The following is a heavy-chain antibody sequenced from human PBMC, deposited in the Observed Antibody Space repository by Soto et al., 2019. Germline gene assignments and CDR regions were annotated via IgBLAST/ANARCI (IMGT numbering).Heavy chain of an antibody. CDR1: GHSISSGFYY. Sequence: SETLSLTCAVSGHSISSGFYYWGWVRQPPGKGLEWIGSIYHSGSTYYNPSLKSRVTMSVDTSKNQLSLKLSSVTAADTAVYYCARDTGRYDSGMDVWGQGTTVTVSS. CDR3: ARDTGRYDSGMDV. J-gene: IGHJ6*02. CDR2: IYHSGST. V-gene: IGHV4-38-2*02. D-gene: IGHD3-9*01.